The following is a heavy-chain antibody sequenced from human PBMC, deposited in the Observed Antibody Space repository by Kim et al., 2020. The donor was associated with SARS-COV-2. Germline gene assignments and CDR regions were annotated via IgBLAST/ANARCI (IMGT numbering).Heavy chain of an antibody. CDR2: IYYSGST. CDR3: ARDYYGSGSYYNPFSTADYYYGMDV. Sequence: SETLSLTCTVSGGSISSSSYYWGWIRQPPGKGLEWIGSIYYSGSTYYNPSLKSRVTISVDTSKNQFSLKLSSVTAADTAVYYCARDYYGSGSYYNPFSTADYYYGMDVWGQGTTVTVSS. V-gene: IGHV4-39*07. J-gene: IGHJ6*02. D-gene: IGHD3-10*01. CDR1: GGSISSSSYY.